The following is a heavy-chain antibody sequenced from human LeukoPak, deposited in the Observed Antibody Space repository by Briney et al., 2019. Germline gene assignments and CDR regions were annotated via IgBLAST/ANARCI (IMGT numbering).Heavy chain of an antibody. CDR1: GGSITTYY. Sequence: SETLSLTCTVSGGSITTYYWSWIRQPPGKGLEWIGHIYDSGNTNYNPSVKGRVTISEDTSKNEFSLQLTSVTAADTAVYYCARGSGWLPDWWGQGTLVTVSS. V-gene: IGHV4-59*01. J-gene: IGHJ4*02. CDR2: IYDSGNT. CDR3: ARGSGWLPDW. D-gene: IGHD6-19*01.